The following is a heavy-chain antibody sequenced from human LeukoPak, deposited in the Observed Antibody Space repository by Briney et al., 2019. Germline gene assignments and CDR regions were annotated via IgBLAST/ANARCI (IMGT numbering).Heavy chain of an antibody. V-gene: IGHV1-2*02. Sequence: GASVKVSCKASGYTLTGYHMHWVRQAPGQGLEWMGWINPNSGGTNYAQKFQGRVTMTRDTSISTAYMELSRLRSDDTAVYYCARPPYYDFWSGYGRGDWFDPWGQGTLVTVSS. J-gene: IGHJ5*02. D-gene: IGHD3-3*01. CDR2: INPNSGGT. CDR1: GYTLTGYH. CDR3: ARPPYYDFWSGYGRGDWFDP.